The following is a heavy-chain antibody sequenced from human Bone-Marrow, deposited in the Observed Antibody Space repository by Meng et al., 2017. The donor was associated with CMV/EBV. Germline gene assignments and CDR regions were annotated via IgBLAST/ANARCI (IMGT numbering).Heavy chain of an antibody. J-gene: IGHJ4*01. CDR2: IYSGGST. CDR1: GFTVSSNY. D-gene: IGHD7-27*01. CDR3: ARVAWGYFDY. Sequence: GGSLRLSCAASGFTVSSNYMTWVRQAPGKGLEWVSLIYSGGSTYYADSVRGRFTISRDNSKNTVYLQMNSLRAEDTAVYYCARVAWGYFDYWGHGTLVTFSS. V-gene: IGHV3-53*01.